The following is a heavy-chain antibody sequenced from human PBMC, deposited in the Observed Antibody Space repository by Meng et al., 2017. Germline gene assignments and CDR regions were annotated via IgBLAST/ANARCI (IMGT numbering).Heavy chain of an antibody. CDR2: IYHSGST. J-gene: IGHJ4*02. D-gene: IGHD6-19*01. CDR3: ARDRGAVAGTNFDY. V-gene: IGHV4-4*02. Sequence: VQLKEAGPGRGSPSGTLALTCAVSGGSISCSTWGSWVRQPPGKGLEWIGEIYHSGSTNYNPSLKSRVTISVDKSKNQFSLKLSSVTAADTAVYYCARDRGAVAGTNFDYWGQGTLVTVSS. CDR1: GGSISCSTW.